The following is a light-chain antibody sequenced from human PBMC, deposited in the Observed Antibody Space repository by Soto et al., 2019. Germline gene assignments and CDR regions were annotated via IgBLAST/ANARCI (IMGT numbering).Light chain of an antibody. V-gene: IGKV3-11*01. J-gene: IGKJ1*01. Sequence: EIVLTQSPATLSLSPAGRATLSCRASQSVSSYLAWYQQKPGQAPRLLIYDASNRATGIAARFSGGGSGTDFTLTISSLEPEDFAVYYCQQRSNWPWTFGQGTKVEI. CDR2: DAS. CDR1: QSVSSY. CDR3: QQRSNWPWT.